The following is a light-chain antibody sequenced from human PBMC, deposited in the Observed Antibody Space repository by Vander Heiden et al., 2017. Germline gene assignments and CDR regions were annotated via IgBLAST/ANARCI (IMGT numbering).Light chain of an antibody. Sequence: QSDMTQHASATGSPGKPITISCTGTSSDVGGYNYVSWYQQHPGKAPKLMIYDVSNRPSGVSNRFSGSKSGNTASLTISGLQAEDEADYYCSSYTSSSTLGVFGGGTKLTVL. CDR3: SSYTSSSTLGV. V-gene: IGLV2-14*01. CDR1: SSDVGGYNY. CDR2: DVS. J-gene: IGLJ2*01.